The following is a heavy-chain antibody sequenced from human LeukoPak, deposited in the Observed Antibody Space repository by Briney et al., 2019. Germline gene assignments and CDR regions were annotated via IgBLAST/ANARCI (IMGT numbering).Heavy chain of an antibody. CDR2: IYSGGST. Sequence: EGSLRLSCAASGFTVSSNYMSWVRQAPGKGLEWVSVIYSGGSTYYADSVKGRFTISRDNSKNTLYLQMNSLRAEDTAVYYCAGSGSYETFDYWGQGTLVTVSS. J-gene: IGHJ4*02. V-gene: IGHV3-53*01. D-gene: IGHD3-10*01. CDR3: AGSGSYETFDY. CDR1: GFTVSSNY.